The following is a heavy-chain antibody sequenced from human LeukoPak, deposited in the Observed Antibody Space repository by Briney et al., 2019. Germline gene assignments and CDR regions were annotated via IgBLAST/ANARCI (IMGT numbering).Heavy chain of an antibody. D-gene: IGHD2-2*01. CDR1: GFTFSSYA. J-gene: IGHJ4*02. CDR2: ISGSGGST. Sequence: GGSLRLSCAASGFTFSSYAMSWVRQAPGKGLEWVSTISGSGGSTYYADSVKGRFTVSRDNSKNTLYLQMNSLRAEDTAVYYCAKTPRYCSGTSCYAGYFDCWGQGTLVTVSS. CDR3: AKTPRYCSGTSCYAGYFDC. V-gene: IGHV3-23*01.